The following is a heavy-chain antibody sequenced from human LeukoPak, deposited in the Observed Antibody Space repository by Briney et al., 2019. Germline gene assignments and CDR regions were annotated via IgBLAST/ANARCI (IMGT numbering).Heavy chain of an antibody. CDR1: GYTFTGYY. Sequence: ASVKVSCKASGYTFTGYYMHWVRQAPGRGLEWMGWINPNSGGTNYAQKFQGRVTMTRDTSISTAYMELSRLRSDDTAVYYCARDQGRELARHSSWYYYNILGYYFDYWGQGTLVTVSS. V-gene: IGHV1-2*02. J-gene: IGHJ4*02. CDR3: ARDQGRELARHSSWYYYNILGYYFDY. CDR2: INPNSGGT. D-gene: IGHD6-13*01.